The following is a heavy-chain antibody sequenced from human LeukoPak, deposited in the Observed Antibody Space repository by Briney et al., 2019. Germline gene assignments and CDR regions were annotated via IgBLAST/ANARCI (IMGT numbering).Heavy chain of an antibody. Sequence: SGGSLRLSCAASGFTFSSYGMHWVRQAPGKGLEWVAFIRYDGSNKYYADSVKGRFTISRDNSKNTLYLQMNSVRAEDTAFYYCVRDREIFGVVSYYYYMDVWGKGTTVTVSS. CDR3: VRDREIFGVVSYYYYMDV. D-gene: IGHD3-3*01. CDR2: IRYDGSNK. J-gene: IGHJ6*03. CDR1: GFTFSSYG. V-gene: IGHV3-30*02.